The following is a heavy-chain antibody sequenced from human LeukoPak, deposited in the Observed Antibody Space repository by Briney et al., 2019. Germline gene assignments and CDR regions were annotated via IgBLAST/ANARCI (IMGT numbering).Heavy chain of an antibody. D-gene: IGHD3-10*01. CDR3: ASAHLWGWGSYFNWFDP. CDR1: GGTFSSYA. Sequence: ASVKVSCKASGGTFSSYAISWVRQAPGQGLEWMGGIIPIFGTANYAQKFQGRVTITADESTSTAYMELSSLRSEDTAVYYCASAHLWGWGSYFNWFDPWGQGTLVTVSS. V-gene: IGHV1-69*13. J-gene: IGHJ5*02. CDR2: IIPIFGTA.